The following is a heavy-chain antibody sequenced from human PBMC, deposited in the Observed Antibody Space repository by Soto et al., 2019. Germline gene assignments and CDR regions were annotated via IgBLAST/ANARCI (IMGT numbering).Heavy chain of an antibody. J-gene: IGHJ4*02. V-gene: IGHV4-38-2*02. CDR2: IYHAGSV. CDR1: GYSIASGYY. CDR3: VREAYIGYGHAIDH. Sequence: SETLSLTCAVSGYSIASGYYWDWIRQPPGKGLEWIGSIYHAGSVYYNPSLNSRVTISVDTSKNQFFLRLTSVTAADTAVYYCVREAYIGYGHAIDHWGPGTLVTVSS. D-gene: IGHD5-12*01.